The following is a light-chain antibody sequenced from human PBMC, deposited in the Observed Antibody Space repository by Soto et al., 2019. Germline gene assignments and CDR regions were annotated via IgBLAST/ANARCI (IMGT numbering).Light chain of an antibody. CDR3: QQYEDFPLT. V-gene: IGKV1-33*01. CDR1: QDISNY. Sequence: DIEMTQSPSSLSASVGDRVTITCQASQDISNYLNWYQQKTGRAPKLLIYDASSLESGVSSRFSGSGSVTHFTFTISSLQPDDIATYYCQQYEDFPLTFGQGTRLDIK. CDR2: DAS. J-gene: IGKJ5*01.